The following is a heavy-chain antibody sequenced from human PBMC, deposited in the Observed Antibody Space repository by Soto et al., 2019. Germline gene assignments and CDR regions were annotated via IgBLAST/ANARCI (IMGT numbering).Heavy chain of an antibody. CDR2: IYYSGST. J-gene: IGHJ6*02. Sequence: QVQLQESGPGLVKPSQTLSLTCTVSGGSISSGGYYWSWIRQHPGKGLEWIGYIYYSGSTYYNPSRKSRATISVDTSKHQFSLKLSSVTAADTAVYYCARVCGVAFHYGMDAWGQGTTVTVSS. V-gene: IGHV4-31*03. CDR3: ARVCGVAFHYGMDA. CDR1: GGSISSGGYY. D-gene: IGHD2-21*01.